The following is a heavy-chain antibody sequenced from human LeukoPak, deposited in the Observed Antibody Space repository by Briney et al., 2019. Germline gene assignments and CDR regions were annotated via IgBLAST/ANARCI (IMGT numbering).Heavy chain of an antibody. CDR3: ARSLIVVVPAARIGWFDP. V-gene: IGHV1-18*01. Sequence: ASVKVSCKASGYTFTSYGISWVRQVPGQGLEWMGWISAYNGNTNYAQKLQGRVTMTTDTSTSTAYMELRSLRSDDTAVYYCARSLIVVVPAARIGWFDPWGQGTLVTVSS. D-gene: IGHD2-2*01. J-gene: IGHJ5*02. CDR1: GYTFTSYG. CDR2: ISAYNGNT.